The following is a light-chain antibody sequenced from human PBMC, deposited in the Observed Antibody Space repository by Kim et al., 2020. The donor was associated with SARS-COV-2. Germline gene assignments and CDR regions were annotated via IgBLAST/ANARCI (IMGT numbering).Light chain of an antibody. V-gene: IGKV3-15*01. J-gene: IGKJ1*01. CDR3: QQFRAWPRT. CDR2: RAS. Sequence: DIVMTQSPATLSLSPGETATLSCRASQNINSDLALYQKKPGQPPRLLIFRASTRAAGIPARFIGSGSGTDFILTISGLQSEDSAVFYCQQFRAWPRTFGQGTKVDIK. CDR1: QNINSD.